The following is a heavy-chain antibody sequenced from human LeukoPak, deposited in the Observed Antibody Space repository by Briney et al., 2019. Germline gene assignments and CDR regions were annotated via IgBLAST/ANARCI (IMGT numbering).Heavy chain of an antibody. CDR2: ISGSGTTI. J-gene: IGHJ3*02. Sequence: PGGSLRLSCAASGFAFSTYGMNWVRQAPGKGLEWVSYISGSGTTIYYADSVKGRFTISRDNSKNTLYLQMNSLRAEDTAVYYCAKGRAVAVYDAFDIWGQGTMVTVSS. D-gene: IGHD6-19*01. CDR1: GFAFSTYG. V-gene: IGHV3-48*01. CDR3: AKGRAVAVYDAFDI.